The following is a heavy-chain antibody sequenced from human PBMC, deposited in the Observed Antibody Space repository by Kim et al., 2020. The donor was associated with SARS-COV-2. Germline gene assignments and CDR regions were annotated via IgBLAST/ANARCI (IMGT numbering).Heavy chain of an antibody. J-gene: IGHJ4*02. D-gene: IGHD6-13*01. CDR2: ISYDGSNK. V-gene: IGHV3-30*04. CDR1: GFTFSSYA. CDR3: ARDRSAAAGTFDY. Sequence: GGSLRLSCAASGFTFSSYAMHWVRQAPGKGLEWVAVISYDGSNKYYADSVKGRFTISRDNSKNTLYLQMNSLRAEDTAVYYCARDRSAAAGTFDYWGQGTLVTVSS.